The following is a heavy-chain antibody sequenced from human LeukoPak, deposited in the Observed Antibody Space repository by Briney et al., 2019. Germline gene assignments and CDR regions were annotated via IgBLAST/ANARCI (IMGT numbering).Heavy chain of an antibody. Sequence: GGSLRLSCAASGFTFSNYFMHWVRQAPGKGLDYLSVISYNGDETYYAKSVKGRFTISRDNSKNTLYLQMGTLRPEDTAVYYCARDPSVEGFSGSELDFWGQGTLVTVS. CDR2: ISYNGDET. D-gene: IGHD3-22*01. CDR3: ARDPSVEGFSGSELDF. J-gene: IGHJ4*02. CDR1: GFTFSNYF. V-gene: IGHV3-64*01.